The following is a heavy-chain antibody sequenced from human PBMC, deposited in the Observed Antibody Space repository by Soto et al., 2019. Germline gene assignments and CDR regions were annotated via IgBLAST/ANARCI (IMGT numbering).Heavy chain of an antibody. CDR3: ARRTTDRFDP. J-gene: IGHJ5*02. CDR1: GGSFSGYY. Sequence: SETLSLTCAVYGGSFSGYYWCWIRQPPGKGLEWIGEINHSGSTNYNPSLKSRVTISVDTSKNQFSLKLSSVTAADTAVYYCARRTTDRFDPWGQGTLVTVSS. CDR2: INHSGST. V-gene: IGHV4-34*01. D-gene: IGHD1-7*01.